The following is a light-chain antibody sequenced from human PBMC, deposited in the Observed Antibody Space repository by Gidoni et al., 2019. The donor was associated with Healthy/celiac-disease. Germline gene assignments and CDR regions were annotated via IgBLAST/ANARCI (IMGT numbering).Light chain of an antibody. CDR3: QQYNNWPPPRIT. J-gene: IGKJ3*01. Sequence: EIVMTQSPATLSVSPGERATLSCRASQRFSSNLAWYQQKPGQAPRLLIYVASTRATGIPARFSGSGSGTEFTLTISSLQSEDFAVYYCQQYNNWPPPRITFGPGTKVDIK. CDR2: VAS. V-gene: IGKV3-15*01. CDR1: QRFSSN.